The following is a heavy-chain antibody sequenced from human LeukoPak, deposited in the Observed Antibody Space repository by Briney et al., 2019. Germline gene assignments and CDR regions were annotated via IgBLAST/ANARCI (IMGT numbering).Heavy chain of an antibody. D-gene: IGHD6-13*01. CDR1: GDSIRVNY. Sequence: SETLSLTCTVSGDSIRVNYWSWIRQPPGKGLEWIGYISYSGSTNYNPSLKSRVTISVDTSKNQFSLKLSSVTAADTAVYYCARSRRLAAAGTLIDYWGQGTLVTVSS. V-gene: IGHV4-59*13. CDR3: ARSRRLAAAGTLIDY. J-gene: IGHJ4*02. CDR2: ISYSGST.